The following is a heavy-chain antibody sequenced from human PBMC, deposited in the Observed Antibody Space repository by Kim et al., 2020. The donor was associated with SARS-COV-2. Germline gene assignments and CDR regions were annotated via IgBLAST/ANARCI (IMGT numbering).Heavy chain of an antibody. V-gene: IGHV1-69*04. CDR3: ARDGAYYGSGSYAFDS. D-gene: IGHD3-10*01. Sequence: VQGRVTIPPDNSTSTAYMELSSLRSEDTAVYYCARDGAYYGSGSYAFDSWGQGTLVTVSS. J-gene: IGHJ4*02.